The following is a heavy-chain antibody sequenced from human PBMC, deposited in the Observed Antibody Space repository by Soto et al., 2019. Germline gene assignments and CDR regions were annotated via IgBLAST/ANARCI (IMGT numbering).Heavy chain of an antibody. CDR3: VKNSDCINT. Sequence: PGGSRSLSWAGSGFTFGTSYLSWVRQAHGEGLEWVSTIAGSGGITYYAYSVKGRFTISRDNSRNPVYLQMNSLSGDDTALYYCVKNSDCINTWGQGTLVTVSS. V-gene: IGHV3-23*01. D-gene: IGHD2-21*02. CDR1: GFTFGTSY. J-gene: IGHJ5*02. CDR2: IAGSGGIT.